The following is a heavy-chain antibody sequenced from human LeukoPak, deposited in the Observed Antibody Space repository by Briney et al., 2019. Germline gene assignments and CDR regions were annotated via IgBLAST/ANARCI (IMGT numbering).Heavy chain of an antibody. J-gene: IGHJ6*02. CDR2: IRSKAYGGTT. Sequence: SLRLSCTASGFTFGDYDMSWVRQAPGKGLEGVGFIRSKAYGGTTEYAASVKGRFTISRDDSKSIAYLQMNSLKTEDTAVYYCTREDYYGMDVWGQGTTVTVSS. CDR1: GFTFGDYD. V-gene: IGHV3-49*04. CDR3: TREDYYGMDV.